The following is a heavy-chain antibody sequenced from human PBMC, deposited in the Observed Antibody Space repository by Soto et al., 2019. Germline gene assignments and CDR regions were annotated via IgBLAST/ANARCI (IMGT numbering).Heavy chain of an antibody. CDR1: GFTFNNYV. CDR2: IVISGGTT. Sequence: EKQLLESGGGLVQPGGSLRLSCTASGFTFNNYVMTWVRQAPGKGLEWVSSIVISGGTTYYADSVEGRFTISRDKFKNTVFLPLDSPRAEDTAVYYFAKGWSWSSTRCYFTPYTTHMDVWGQGTTVTVSS. D-gene: IGHD2-2*01. V-gene: IGHV3-23*01. J-gene: IGHJ6*02. CDR3: AKGWSWSSTRCYFTPYTTHMDV.